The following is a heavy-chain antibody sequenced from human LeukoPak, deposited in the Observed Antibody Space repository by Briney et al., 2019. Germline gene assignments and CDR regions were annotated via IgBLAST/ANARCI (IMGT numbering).Heavy chain of an antibody. V-gene: IGHV4-59*01. J-gene: IGHJ3*02. CDR3: ARDIGPYCSGGSCYSWGAFDI. CDR2: IYYSGST. CDR1: XXSISSYY. Sequence: SETLSXXXXXXXXSISSYYWSWIXQPPGKGLEWIGYIYYSGSTNYNPSLKSRVTISVDTSKNQFSLKLSSVTAADTAVYYCARDIGPYCSGGSCYSWGAFDIWGQGTMVTVSS. D-gene: IGHD2-15*01.